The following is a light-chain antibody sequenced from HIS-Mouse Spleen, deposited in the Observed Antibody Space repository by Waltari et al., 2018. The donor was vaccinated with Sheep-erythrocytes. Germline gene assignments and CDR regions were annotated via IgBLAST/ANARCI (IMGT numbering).Light chain of an antibody. CDR1: TSYVGAYNY. V-gene: IGLV2-11*01. Sequence: QSALTAPRSVSGSPGLSGTISCTATTSYVGAYNYISWYQQNPGKAPKLIIYDVSKRPSGVPDRFSGSKSGNTASLTISGLQAEDEADYYCCSYAGSYNHVFATGTKVTVL. CDR3: CSYAGSYNHV. CDR2: DVS. J-gene: IGLJ1*01.